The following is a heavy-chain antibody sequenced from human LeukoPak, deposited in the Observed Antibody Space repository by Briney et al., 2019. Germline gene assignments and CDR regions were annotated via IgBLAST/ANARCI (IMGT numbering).Heavy chain of an antibody. J-gene: IGHJ4*02. CDR1: GFTFSSFA. Sequence: QPGGSLRLSCAASGFTFSSFAMHWVRQAPGKGLEWVAVIAYDGSDKYYADSVKGRFTISRDNAKNSLYLQMNSLRAEDTAVYYCARDRGSVGYDFTDFDYWGQGALVTVSS. V-gene: IGHV3-30*04. D-gene: IGHD2-15*01. CDR2: IAYDGSDK. CDR3: ARDRGSVGYDFTDFDY.